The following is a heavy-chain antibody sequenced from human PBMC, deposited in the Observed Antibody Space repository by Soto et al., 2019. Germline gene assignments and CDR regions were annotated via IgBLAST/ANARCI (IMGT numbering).Heavy chain of an antibody. CDR1: GFTFSSYG. D-gene: IGHD3-16*01. CDR2: IWYDGSNK. Sequence: GGSLRLSCAASGFTFSSYGMHWVRQAPGKGLEWVAVIWYDGSNKYYADSVKGRFTISRDNSKNTLYLQMNSLRAEDTAVYYCARDQNYGNDYIWGHKTPAYWGQGTLVTVSS. CDR3: ARDQNYGNDYIWGHKTPAY. V-gene: IGHV3-33*08. J-gene: IGHJ4*02.